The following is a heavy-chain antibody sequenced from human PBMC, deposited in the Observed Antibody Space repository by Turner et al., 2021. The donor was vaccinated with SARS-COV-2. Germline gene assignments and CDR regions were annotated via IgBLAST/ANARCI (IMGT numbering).Heavy chain of an antibody. V-gene: IGHV3-7*01. D-gene: IGHD6-13*01. CDR2: IKQDGSEK. CDR3: ARVPSSSWYFDY. J-gene: IGHJ4*02. CDR1: GFTFSSYW. Sequence: EVQLVESGGGLVPPGWSLILSCAASGFTFSSYWMSWVRQAPGKGLEWVANIKQDGSEKYYVDSVKGRFTISRDNAKNSVYLQMNSLRAEDTAVYYCARVPSSSWYFDYWGQGTLVTVSS.